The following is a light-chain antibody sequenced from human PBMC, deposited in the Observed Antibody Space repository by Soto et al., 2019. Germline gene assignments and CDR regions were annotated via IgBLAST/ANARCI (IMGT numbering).Light chain of an antibody. J-gene: IGKJ5*01. CDR3: QQRSNWPPVIT. Sequence: EIVLTQSPATPSLSTGERVTLSCRASQSFSSYLACYQQKPGQATRLLIYDAYKRTTGIPDRFSGRGSGTEFTLTISSLEPEDFAVYSCQQRSNWPPVITFGQGTRLEIK. CDR2: DAY. V-gene: IGKV3-11*01. CDR1: QSFSSY.